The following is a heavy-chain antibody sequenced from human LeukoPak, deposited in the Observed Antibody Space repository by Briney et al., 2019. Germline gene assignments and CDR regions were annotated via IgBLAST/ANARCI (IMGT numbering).Heavy chain of an antibody. D-gene: IGHD6-19*01. CDR3: ARDRGQWLVEAYGMDV. CDR1: GFTFSGYP. Sequence: GGSLRLSCAASGFTFSGYPIHWVRQAPGKGLEWVAVISYDGSNKYYADSVKGRFTISRDNSKNTLYLQMNSLRAEDTAVYYCARDRGQWLVEAYGMDVWGQGTTVTVSS. J-gene: IGHJ6*02. CDR2: ISYDGSNK. V-gene: IGHV3-30-3*01.